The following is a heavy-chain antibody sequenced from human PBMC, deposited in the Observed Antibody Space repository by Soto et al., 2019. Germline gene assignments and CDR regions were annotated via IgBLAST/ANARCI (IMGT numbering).Heavy chain of an antibody. CDR3: AIDFPHFDY. CDR1: GFTFSSYA. V-gene: IGHV3-30-3*01. J-gene: IGHJ4*02. CDR2: ISYDGSNK. Sequence: QVQLVESGGGVVQPGRSLRLSCAASGFTFSSYAMHWVRQAPGKGLEWVAVISYDGSNKYYADSVKGRFTISRDNSKNTLYLQMNSLRAEDRAVYYCAIDFPHFDYWGQGTLVTVSS.